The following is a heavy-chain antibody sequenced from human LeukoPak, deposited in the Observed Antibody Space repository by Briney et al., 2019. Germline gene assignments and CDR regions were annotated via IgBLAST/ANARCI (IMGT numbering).Heavy chain of an antibody. V-gene: IGHV1-2*02. CDR1: GYTFTGYY. CDR2: INPNSGGT. D-gene: IGHD2-2*02. CDR3: ARGYRCSSTSCYIFGY. J-gene: IGHJ4*02. Sequence: WASVKVSCKASGYTFTGYYMHWVRQAPGQGLEWMGWINPNSGGTNYAQKFQGRVTMTRDTSISTAYMELSRLRSDDTAVYYCARGYRCSSTSCYIFGYWGQGTLATVSS.